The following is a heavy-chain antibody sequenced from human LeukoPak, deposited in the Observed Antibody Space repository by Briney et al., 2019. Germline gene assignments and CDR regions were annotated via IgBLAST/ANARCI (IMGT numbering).Heavy chain of an antibody. D-gene: IGHD3-10*01. CDR3: ARSGLVRGVST. J-gene: IGHJ4*02. CDR2: ISYSGST. CDR1: GDSMSSYY. V-gene: IGHV4-59*01. Sequence: ASETLSLTCTVSGDSMSSYYWTWIRQPPGKELEWIGSISYSGSTNYNPSLKSPVTMSIATSKNQFSLKLNSVTAADTAVYYCARSGLVRGVSTWGQGTLVTVSS.